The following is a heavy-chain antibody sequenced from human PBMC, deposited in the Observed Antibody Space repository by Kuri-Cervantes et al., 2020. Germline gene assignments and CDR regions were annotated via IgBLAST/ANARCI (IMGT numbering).Heavy chain of an antibody. CDR1: GFTFSDYY. D-gene: IGHD6-13*01. V-gene: IGHV3-11*01. Sequence: GESLKISCAASGFTFSDYYMSWIRQAPGKGLEWVSYISSSGSTIYYADSVKGRFTISRDNAKNSLYLQMNSLRAEDTAVYYCAYSSSWYDHTSFDYWGQGTLVTVSS. CDR3: AYSSSWYDHTSFDY. J-gene: IGHJ4*02. CDR2: ISSSGSTI.